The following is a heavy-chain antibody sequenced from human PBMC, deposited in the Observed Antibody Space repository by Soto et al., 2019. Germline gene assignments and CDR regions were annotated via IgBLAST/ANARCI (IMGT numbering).Heavy chain of an antibody. Sequence: SVKVSCKASVGTFSSYTISWVRQAPGQGLEWMGRIIPIFGTANYAQKFQGRVTITADESTSTAYMELSSLRSEDTAVYYCARLYGGNSGPFEYWGQGTLVTVSS. J-gene: IGHJ4*02. CDR3: ARLYGGNSGPFEY. CDR2: IIPIFGTA. D-gene: IGHD4-17*01. V-gene: IGHV1-69*13. CDR1: VGTFSSYT.